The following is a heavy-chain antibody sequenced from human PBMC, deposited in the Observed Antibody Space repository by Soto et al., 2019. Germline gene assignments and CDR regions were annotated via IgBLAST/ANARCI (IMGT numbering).Heavy chain of an antibody. CDR3: ARDEIAARPGYYYGMDV. Sequence: QVQLVESGGGVVQPGRSLRLSCAASGFTFSSYAMHWVRQAPGKGLEWVAVISYDGSNKYYADSVKGRFTISRDNSNNTLYLQMNSLRAEDTAVYYCARDEIAARPGYYYGMDVWGQGTTVTVSS. D-gene: IGHD6-6*01. J-gene: IGHJ6*02. V-gene: IGHV3-30-3*01. CDR2: ISYDGSNK. CDR1: GFTFSSYA.